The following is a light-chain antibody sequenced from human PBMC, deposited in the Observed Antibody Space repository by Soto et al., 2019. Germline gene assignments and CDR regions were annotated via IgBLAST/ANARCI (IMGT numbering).Light chain of an antibody. Sequence: QSVLTQPPSASGSPGQSVTISCTGTSSDVGGYNYVSWYQQHPGKAPKLMIYEVSKRPSGVPDRFAGSKSGNTASLTVSGLQAEDEAYYYCSSYAGSNKLVFGGGTKLTVL. CDR1: SSDVGGYNY. V-gene: IGLV2-8*01. CDR2: EVS. CDR3: SSYAGSNKLV. J-gene: IGLJ2*01.